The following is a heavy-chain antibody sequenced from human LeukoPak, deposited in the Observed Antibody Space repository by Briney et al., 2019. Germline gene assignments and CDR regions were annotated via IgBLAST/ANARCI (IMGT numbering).Heavy chain of an antibody. CDR1: GFTFSNYE. Sequence: GGSLRLSCAASGFTFSNYEMNWARQAPGKGLEWVSYITSGGSTIYYADSVRGRFTISGDNTKNSLYLQMNSLRAEDTAIYYCARYRADAGSYDALDIWGQGTMVTVSS. CDR2: ITSGGSTI. CDR3: ARYRADAGSYDALDI. J-gene: IGHJ3*02. V-gene: IGHV3-48*03. D-gene: IGHD3-10*01.